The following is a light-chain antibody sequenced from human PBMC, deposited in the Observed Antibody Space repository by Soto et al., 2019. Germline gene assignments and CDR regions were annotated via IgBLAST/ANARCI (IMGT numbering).Light chain of an antibody. J-gene: IGLJ1*01. V-gene: IGLV2-8*01. CDR3: SSDAGNHNYV. CDR2: ELT. CDR1: SSDVGGYDH. Sequence: QSALAQPPSASGSPGQSVTIPCTGTSSDVGGYDHVSWYQQHPGKAPKLMIYELTKRPAGVPDRFSGSKSGNTASLTVSGLQAEDEADYFCSSDAGNHNYVFGTGTKGTVL.